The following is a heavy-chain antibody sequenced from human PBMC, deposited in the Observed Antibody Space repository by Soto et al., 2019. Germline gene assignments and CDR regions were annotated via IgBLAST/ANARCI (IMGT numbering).Heavy chain of an antibody. CDR3: AKRQRGDGFAVDS. CDR1: GFTFTTFG. D-gene: IGHD3-10*01. J-gene: IGHJ4*02. Sequence: GGSLRLSCVASGFTFTTFGMIWVRQAPGKGLEWVSGINSNGGSTYYADSVKGRFTISRDNSKNTLYLQLNNLRVEDTALYYCAKRQRGDGFAVDSWGRGTLVTVSS. V-gene: IGHV3-23*01. CDR2: INSNGGST.